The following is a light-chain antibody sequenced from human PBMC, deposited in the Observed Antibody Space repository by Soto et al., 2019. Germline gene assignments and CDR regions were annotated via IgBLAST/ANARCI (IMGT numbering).Light chain of an antibody. CDR3: STWDDSLNGWV. Sequence: QSALSQPPSASGSPGQSVTISCTGTSSDVGGYNYVSWYQQHPGKAPKLMIYEVNKRPSGVPDRFSGSRSGNTASLTVSGLQAEDEAVYFCSTWDDSLNGWVFGGGTKVTVL. V-gene: IGLV2-8*01. CDR2: EVN. CDR1: SSDVGGYNY. J-gene: IGLJ3*02.